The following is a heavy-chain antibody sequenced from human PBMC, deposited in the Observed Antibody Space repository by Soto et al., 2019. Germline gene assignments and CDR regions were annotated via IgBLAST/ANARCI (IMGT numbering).Heavy chain of an antibody. CDR3: ARDHDSSGYSDAFDI. V-gene: IGHV3-48*02. CDR1: GFTFSAYN. J-gene: IGHJ3*02. CDR2: ITGSGII. Sequence: EVQLVESGGGFVQPGGSLRLSCIASGFTFSAYNMNWVRQSPGKGLEWVSYITGSGIIYYADSVKGRFTISRDNAKNSLSLQMNSLRDEDTALYYCARDHDSSGYSDAFDIWGQGTMVTVSS. D-gene: IGHD3-22*01.